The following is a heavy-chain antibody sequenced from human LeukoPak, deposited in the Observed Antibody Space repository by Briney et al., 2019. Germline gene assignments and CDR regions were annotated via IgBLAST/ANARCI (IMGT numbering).Heavy chain of an antibody. Sequence: SQTPSLTCTVSGGSISSGGYYWSWIRQHPGKGLEWIGYIYYSGSTYYNPSLKSRVTISVDTSKNQFSLKLSSVTAADTAVYYCARADLYYYGSGSYLRYWGQGTLVTVSS. CDR2: IYYSGST. J-gene: IGHJ4*02. V-gene: IGHV4-31*03. CDR3: ARADLYYYGSGSYLRY. CDR1: GGSISSGGYY. D-gene: IGHD3-10*01.